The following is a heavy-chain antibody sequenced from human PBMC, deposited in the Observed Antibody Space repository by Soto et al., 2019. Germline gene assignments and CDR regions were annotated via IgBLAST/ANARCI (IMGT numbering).Heavy chain of an antibody. J-gene: IGHJ4*02. CDR1: GYTLTELS. CDR3: ATSRFTPPELRMDYFDY. CDR2: FDPEDGET. D-gene: IGHD1-7*01. Sequence: GASVKVSCKVSGYTLTELSMHWVRQAPGKGLEWMGGFDPEDGETIYAQKFQGRVTMTEDTSTDTAYMELSSLRSEDTAVYYCATSRFTPPELRMDYFDYWGQGTLVTVSS. V-gene: IGHV1-24*01.